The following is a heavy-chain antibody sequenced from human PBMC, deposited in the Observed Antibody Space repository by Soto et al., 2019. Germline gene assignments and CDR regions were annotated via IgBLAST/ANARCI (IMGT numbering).Heavy chain of an antibody. CDR3: ARTNGGNSFDY. J-gene: IGHJ4*02. CDR1: GGSFSGYY. Sequence: QVQLQQWGAGLLKPSETLSLTCTVYGGSFSGYYWSWIRQPPGKGLEWIGEIRHSGSTNYNPSLKSRVTRSVDTSKNQFSLKLRSATAADTAVYYCARTNGGNSFDYWGQGTLVTVSS. V-gene: IGHV4-34*01. D-gene: IGHD2-21*02. CDR2: IRHSGST.